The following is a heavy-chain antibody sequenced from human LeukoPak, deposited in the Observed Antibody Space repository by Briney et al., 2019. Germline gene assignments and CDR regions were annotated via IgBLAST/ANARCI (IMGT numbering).Heavy chain of an antibody. CDR1: GFTLSSNY. V-gene: IGHV3-53*01. J-gene: IGHJ6*04. CDR3: ARTSDYYYYGMDV. Sequence: GGSLRLSCAASGFTLSSNYMRWVRQAPGKGLEWVSVIYSGGSTYYTDSVKGRFTISRDNSKNTLYLQMNSLRAEDTAVYYCARTSDYYYYGMDVWGKGTTVTVSS. CDR2: IYSGGST.